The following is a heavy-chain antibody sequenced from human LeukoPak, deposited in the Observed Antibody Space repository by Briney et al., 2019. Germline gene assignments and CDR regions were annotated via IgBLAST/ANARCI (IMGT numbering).Heavy chain of an antibody. D-gene: IGHD1-1*01. J-gene: IGHJ3*02. CDR1: GYTFTGYY. V-gene: IGHV1-2*02. CDR2: INPNSGGT. Sequence: ASVKVSCKASGYTFTGYYMHWVRQAPGQGLEWMGWINPNSGGTNYAQKFQGRVTMTRDTSISTAYMELSRLRSDDTAVYYCAMEPKSGDAFDIWGQGTMVTVSS. CDR3: AMEPKSGDAFDI.